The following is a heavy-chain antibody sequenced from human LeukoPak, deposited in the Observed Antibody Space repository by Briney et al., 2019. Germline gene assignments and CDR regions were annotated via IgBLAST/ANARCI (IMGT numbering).Heavy chain of an antibody. CDR3: AKGPDLVRWELPVPLFDY. Sequence: GGSLRLSCAASGFTVSSNYMSWVRQAPGKRLEWVSVIYSGGSTYYADSVKGRFTISRDNSKNTLYLQMNSLRAEDTAVYYCAKGPDLVRWELPVPLFDYWGQGTLVTVSS. CDR1: GFTVSSNY. J-gene: IGHJ4*02. D-gene: IGHD1-26*01. CDR2: IYSGGST. V-gene: IGHV3-53*01.